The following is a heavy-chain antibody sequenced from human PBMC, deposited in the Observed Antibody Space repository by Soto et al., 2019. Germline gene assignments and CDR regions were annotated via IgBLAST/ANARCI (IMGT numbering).Heavy chain of an antibody. Sequence: QVQLVQSGAEVKKPGASVKVSCKASGYSFTSYGITWVRQAPGQGLEWMGWINTYNGNTNYAQKLQGRVTMTTDTTTSTAYKGMRSRRSDDTAVYYCAREPAAGDWFDPWGQGTLVTVSS. V-gene: IGHV1-18*01. J-gene: IGHJ5*02. CDR2: INTYNGNT. CDR1: GYSFTSYG. CDR3: AREPAAGDWFDP. D-gene: IGHD6-13*01.